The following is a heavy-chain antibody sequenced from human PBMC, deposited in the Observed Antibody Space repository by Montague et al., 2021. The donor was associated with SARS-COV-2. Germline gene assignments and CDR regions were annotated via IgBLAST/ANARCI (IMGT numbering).Heavy chain of an antibody. V-gene: IGHV6-1*01. Sequence: CAISGDSVVGLRRRWEEHTPELQSRRQWVGSPLHRKKWYSDYAPSVRGGLTVNPDESKNEFSLELNYVTPEDTAVYYCVRYSGWFYFDFWGQGTLVTVSS. J-gene: IGHJ4*02. D-gene: IGHD6-19*01. CDR2: PLHRKKWYS. CDR3: VRYSGWFYFDF. CDR1: GDSVVGLRRR.